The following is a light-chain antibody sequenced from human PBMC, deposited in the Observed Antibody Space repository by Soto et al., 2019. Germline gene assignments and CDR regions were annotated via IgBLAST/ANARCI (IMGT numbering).Light chain of an antibody. CDR3: QQYGLSPYT. Sequence: EIVLTQSPGTLSLSPGERATLSCRASQSVSASYFAWYQHKPGQAPRLLIYGASSRATGIPDRFSGSGSGTDFTLTISRLEPEDFAVYYCQQYGLSPYTFGHGTKLQI. J-gene: IGKJ2*01. CDR1: QSVSASY. CDR2: GAS. V-gene: IGKV3-20*01.